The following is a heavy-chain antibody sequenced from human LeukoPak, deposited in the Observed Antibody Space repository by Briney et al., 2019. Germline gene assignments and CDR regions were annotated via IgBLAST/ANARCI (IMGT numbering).Heavy chain of an antibody. D-gene: IGHD3-16*01. CDR1: GFIFSTYG. J-gene: IGHJ4*02. CDR3: AKDSLADIDY. V-gene: IGHV3-30*02. Sequence: GGSLRLSCAASGFIFSTYGMYWVRQAPGKGLEWVAFIRHDGSIKNYADSVKGRSTISRDNSKNTLHLQMNSLRAEDTAVYYCAKDSLADIDYWGQGTLVTVSS. CDR2: IRHDGSIK.